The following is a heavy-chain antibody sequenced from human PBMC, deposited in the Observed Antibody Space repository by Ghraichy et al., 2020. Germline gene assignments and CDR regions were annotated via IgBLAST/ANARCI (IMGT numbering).Heavy chain of an antibody. D-gene: IGHD6-13*01. V-gene: IGHV5-51*01. J-gene: IGHJ3*02. CDR2: IYPGDSDT. CDR3: SRRGYEVPDAFDI. CDR1: GYSFTSYW. Sequence: GESLNISCKGSGYSFTSYWIGWVRQMPGKGLEWMGIIYPGDSDTRYSSSFQGQVTISADKSISTAYLQWSSLKASDTAMYYCSRRGYEVPDAFDIWGQGTMVTVSS.